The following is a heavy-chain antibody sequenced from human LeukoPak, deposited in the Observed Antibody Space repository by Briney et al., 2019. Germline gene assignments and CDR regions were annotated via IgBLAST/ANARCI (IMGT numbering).Heavy chain of an antibody. J-gene: IGHJ4*02. CDR3: ARERFLVSSSSHFDY. V-gene: IGHV3-48*03. CDR2: ISSSGITI. CDR1: GFTFSSYE. D-gene: IGHD6-6*01. Sequence: GGSLRLSCAASGFTFSSYEMDWVRQAPGKGLEWVSYISSSGITIYYADSVKGRFTISRDNAKNSLYLQMNSLRAEDTAVYYCARERFLVSSSSHFDYWGQGTLVTVSS.